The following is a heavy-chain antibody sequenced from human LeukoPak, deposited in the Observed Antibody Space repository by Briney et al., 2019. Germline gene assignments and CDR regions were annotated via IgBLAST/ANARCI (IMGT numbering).Heavy chain of an antibody. CDR3: ARRATTGTPLYYYYYMDV. V-gene: IGHV5-51*01. J-gene: IGHJ6*03. Sequence: NRGESLKISCKGPGYSFTSYWIGWVRQMPGKGLEWMGIIYPGDSDTRYSPSFQGQVTISADKSISTAYLQWSSLKASDTAMYYCARRATTGTPLYYYYYMDVWGKGTTVTVSS. CDR1: GYSFTSYW. CDR2: IYPGDSDT. D-gene: IGHD1-1*01.